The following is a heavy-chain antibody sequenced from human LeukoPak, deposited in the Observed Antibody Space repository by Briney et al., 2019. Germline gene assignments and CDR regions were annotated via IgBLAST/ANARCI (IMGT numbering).Heavy chain of an antibody. Sequence: GGSLRLSCAASGFTFSNAWMSWVRQAPGKGLEWVGRIKSKTDGGTTDYAAPVKGRFTTSRDDSKNTLYLQMNSLKTEDTAVYYCTTVPPFTAVADFLDYWGQGTLVTVSS. V-gene: IGHV3-15*01. CDR1: GFTFSNAW. CDR3: TTVPPFTAVADFLDY. D-gene: IGHD6-19*01. J-gene: IGHJ4*02. CDR2: IKSKTDGGTT.